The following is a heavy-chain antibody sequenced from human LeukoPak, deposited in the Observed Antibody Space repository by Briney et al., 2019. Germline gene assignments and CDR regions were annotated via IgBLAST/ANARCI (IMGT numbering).Heavy chain of an antibody. V-gene: IGHV3-7*01. D-gene: IGHD3-22*01. CDR3: ARDIPDYYDSSSSNFDY. CDR2: IKQDGSEK. J-gene: IGHJ4*02. CDR1: GFTFSSYW. Sequence: GGSLRLSCAASGFTFSSYWMSWVRQAPGKGLEWVANIKQDGSEKYYVDSVKGRFTISRDNAKNSLYLQMNSLRAEDTAVYYCARDIPDYYDSSSSNFDYWGQGTLVTVSS.